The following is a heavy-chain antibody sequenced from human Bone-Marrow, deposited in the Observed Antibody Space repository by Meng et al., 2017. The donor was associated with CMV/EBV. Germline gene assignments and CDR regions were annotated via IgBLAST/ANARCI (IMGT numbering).Heavy chain of an antibody. CDR2: IKQDGSEK. CDR1: GFTFSSYS. V-gene: IGHV3-7*01. D-gene: IGHD5-18*01. J-gene: IGHJ5*02. CDR3: ARDRGFSYGFSP. Sequence: GESLKISCAASGFTFSSYSMNWVRQAPGKGLEWVAKIKQDGSEKNYVDSVKGRFAISRDNAKNSLYLQMNSLRAEDTAVYYCARDRGFSYGFSPWGLGTLVTVSS.